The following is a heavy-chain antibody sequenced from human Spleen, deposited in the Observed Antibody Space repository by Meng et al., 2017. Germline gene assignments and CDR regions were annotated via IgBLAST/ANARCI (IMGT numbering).Heavy chain of an antibody. D-gene: IGHD1-1*01. CDR1: GFTLSGYW. J-gene: IGHJ4*02. CDR2: ISSSSSSYK. Sequence: GESLKISCAASGFTLSGYWMTWVRQAPGKGLEWVSVISSSSSSYKHYADSVKGRFTISRENSKNMLYLQMDSLRAEDTAVYYCAGFHAWTRYYFDHWGQGTLVTVSS. CDR3: AGFHAWTRYYFDH. V-gene: IGHV3-23*01.